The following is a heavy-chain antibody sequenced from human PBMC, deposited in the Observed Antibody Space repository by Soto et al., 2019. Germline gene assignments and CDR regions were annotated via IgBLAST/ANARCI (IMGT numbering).Heavy chain of an antibody. J-gene: IGHJ6*02. Sequence: GGSLRLSCAASGFTFSDNWMHWVRQAPGKGLVWVSRINSDGSSTNYADSVKGRFTISRDNAKNTLYMQMNSLRAEDTAVYYCAREAWGYYGLDVWGQGTTVTVSS. D-gene: IGHD3-16*01. CDR1: GFTFSDNW. CDR2: INSDGSST. V-gene: IGHV3-74*01. CDR3: AREAWGYYGLDV.